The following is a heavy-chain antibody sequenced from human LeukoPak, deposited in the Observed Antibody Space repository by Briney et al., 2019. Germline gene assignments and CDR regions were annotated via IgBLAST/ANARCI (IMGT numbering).Heavy chain of an antibody. CDR3: ARGYSYGFDY. Sequence: ASVKVSCKPSGYTFTGYDINWVRQATGQGLEWMGWMNPNNGNAGYAQKFQGRVTITRNTSISTAYMELSSLRSEDTAIYYCARGYSYGFDYWGQGTLVTVSS. CDR2: MNPNNGNA. CDR1: GYTFTGYD. J-gene: IGHJ4*02. V-gene: IGHV1-8*03. D-gene: IGHD5-18*01.